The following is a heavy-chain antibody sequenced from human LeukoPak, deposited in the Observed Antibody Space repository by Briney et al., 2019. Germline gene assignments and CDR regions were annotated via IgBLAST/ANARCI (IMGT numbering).Heavy chain of an antibody. D-gene: IGHD4-17*01. Sequence: PGGSLRLSCAASGFTFSSYNMNWVRQAPGRGLEWVSSISSSSTYIYYADSVKGRFTISRDNAKNSLYLQMNSLRAEDTAVYYCARPTYGDYEPFFDYWGQGTLVTVSS. J-gene: IGHJ4*02. V-gene: IGHV3-21*01. CDR1: GFTFSSYN. CDR2: ISSSSTYI. CDR3: ARPTYGDYEPFFDY.